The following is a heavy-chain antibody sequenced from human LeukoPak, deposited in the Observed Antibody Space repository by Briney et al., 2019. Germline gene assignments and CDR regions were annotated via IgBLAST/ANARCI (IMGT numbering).Heavy chain of an antibody. J-gene: IGHJ4*02. Sequence: GGSPRLSCAASGFTFSSYSMNWVRQAPGKGLEWVSSISSSSSYIYYADSVKGRFTISRDNAKNSLYLQMNSLRAEDTAVYYCAREVYHPTAVADEFDYWGQGTLVTVSS. CDR1: GFTFSSYS. CDR3: AREVYHPTAVADEFDY. V-gene: IGHV3-21*01. CDR2: ISSSSSYI. D-gene: IGHD6-19*01.